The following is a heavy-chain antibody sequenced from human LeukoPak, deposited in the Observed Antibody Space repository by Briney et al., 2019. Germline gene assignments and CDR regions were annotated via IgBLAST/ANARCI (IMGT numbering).Heavy chain of an antibody. CDR2: IYYSGST. J-gene: IGHJ3*02. Sequence: SETLSLTCTVSGGSISSYYLSWLRQPPGKGLEWIGYIYYSGSTNYNPSLKSRVTISVDTSKNQFSLKLSSVTAADTAVYYCARGLLSGGANDAFDIWGQGTMVTVSS. CDR3: ARGLLSGGANDAFDI. V-gene: IGHV4-59*12. D-gene: IGHD2-21*01. CDR1: GGSISSYY.